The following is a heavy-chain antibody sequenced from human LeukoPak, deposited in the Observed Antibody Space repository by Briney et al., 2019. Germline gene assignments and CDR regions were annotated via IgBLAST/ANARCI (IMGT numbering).Heavy chain of an antibody. CDR2: IRTGGET. V-gene: IGHV3-23*01. CDR3: AKANWVSNADAVW. D-gene: IGHD1-1*01. Sequence: GGSLRLSCALSGFSFSDYAMSWVRQAPASGPEWVSSIRTGGETFYADSVKGRFTLSRDDSTNTVYFQLNNVRVEDTAIYYCAKANWVSNADAVWWGQGTQVTVSS. J-gene: IGHJ4*02. CDR1: GFSFSDYA.